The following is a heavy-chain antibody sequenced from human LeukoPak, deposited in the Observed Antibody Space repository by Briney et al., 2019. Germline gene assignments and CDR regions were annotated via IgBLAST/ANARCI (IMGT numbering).Heavy chain of an antibody. V-gene: IGHV3-13*01. CDR2: IGTAGDT. J-gene: IGHJ5*02. CDR3: ARGVYGDLTGGFDP. CDR1: GFTFSSYD. D-gene: IGHD4-17*01. Sequence: GGSLRLSCAASGFTFSSYDMHWVRQATGKGLEWVSAIGTAGDTYYPGSVKGRFTISRENAKNSLYLQMNSLRVGDTAVYYCARGVYGDLTGGFDPWGQGTLVTVSS.